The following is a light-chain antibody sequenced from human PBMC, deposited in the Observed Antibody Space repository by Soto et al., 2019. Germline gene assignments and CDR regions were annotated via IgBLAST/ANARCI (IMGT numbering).Light chain of an antibody. Sequence: EIVLTRSPFPLSLSPGERATLSCMASQSFRCLLAWYQPSPGQAPRLLIYDAYNRATGIPPRFSGSGSGTDFTLTISSLEPEDSAVYYCQQRHRWPITFGQGTRLEI. CDR2: DAY. V-gene: IGKV3-11*01. CDR1: QSFRCL. J-gene: IGKJ5*01. CDR3: QQRHRWPIT.